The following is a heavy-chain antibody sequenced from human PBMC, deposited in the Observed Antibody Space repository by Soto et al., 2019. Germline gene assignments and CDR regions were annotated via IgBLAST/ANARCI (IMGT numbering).Heavy chain of an antibody. CDR2: IKGSHAGGTT. Sequence: EVQLVESGGGLVEPGGSIRLSCVASGFTFTKAYMTWVRQAPGKGLEWVGRIKGSHAGGTTDYATSVKGRFTISRDDSKIKMYLQMNSLKTEDTSVYYCATEGGYPGSNFYGAYRRQGTLVTVSS. CDR3: ATEGGYPGSNFYGAY. V-gene: IGHV3-15*01. J-gene: IGHJ4*02. CDR1: GFTFTKAY. D-gene: IGHD1-26*01.